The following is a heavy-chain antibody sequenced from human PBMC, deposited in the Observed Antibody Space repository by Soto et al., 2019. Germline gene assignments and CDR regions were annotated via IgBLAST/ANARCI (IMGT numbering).Heavy chain of an antibody. D-gene: IGHD4-17*01. CDR3: ATPTVTTDDAFDI. J-gene: IGHJ3*02. CDR1: GVTFSSYT. CDR2: IIPILGIA. Sequence: SVKVSCKASGVTFSSYTISWVRQAPGQGLEWMGRIIPILGIANYAQKFQGRVTITADKSTSTAYMELSSLRSEDTAVYYCATPTVTTDDAFDIWGQGTMVTVSS. V-gene: IGHV1-69*02.